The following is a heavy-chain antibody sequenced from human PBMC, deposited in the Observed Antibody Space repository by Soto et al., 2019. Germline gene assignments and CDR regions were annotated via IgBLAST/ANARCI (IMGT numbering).Heavy chain of an antibody. Sequence: EVQLVESGGGLVQPGGSLGHSCVASGFTFSSYEMNWVRQAPGKGLEWVSYIDSSGSTTFYADSVKGRFTISRDNAKNSLYLQVNSLSVEDTAIYYCAKRTTGDYWGQRTLVTVSS. CDR3: AKRTTGDY. D-gene: IGHD1-1*01. V-gene: IGHV3-48*03. CDR1: GFTFSSYE. CDR2: IDSSGSTT. J-gene: IGHJ4*02.